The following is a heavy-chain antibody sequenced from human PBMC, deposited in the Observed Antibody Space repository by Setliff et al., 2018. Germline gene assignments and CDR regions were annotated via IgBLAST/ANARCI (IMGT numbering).Heavy chain of an antibody. V-gene: IGHV4-34*01. CDR1: VTRGSFSGYY. J-gene: IGHJ4*02. D-gene: IGHD2-15*01. Sequence: SETLSLTCGVFVTRGSFSGYYWSWIRQPPGKGLEWIGEISPGGSTIYNPSLRSRVTMSVDTSKNRSSLNLTSVTAADTAVYYCATSGFCSAGSCYSFDDWGQGALVTVSS. CDR3: ATSGFCSAGSCYSFDD. CDR2: ISPGGST.